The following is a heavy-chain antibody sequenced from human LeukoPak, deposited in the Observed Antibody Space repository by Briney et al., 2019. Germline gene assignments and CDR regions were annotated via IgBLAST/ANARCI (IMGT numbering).Heavy chain of an antibody. CDR1: VFTFSSYS. CDR2: IVNSDFST. J-gene: IGHJ4*02. CDR3: AKGGWADY. Sequence: GWSLRLSCPASVFTFSSYSISWVRQAPGKGLDWVSGIVNSDFSTYYADSVKGRFTISRDNSKNTLYLQMNSLRADDTEVYFCAKGGWADYWGQGTLVTVSS. D-gene: IGHD1-26*01. V-gene: IGHV3-23*01.